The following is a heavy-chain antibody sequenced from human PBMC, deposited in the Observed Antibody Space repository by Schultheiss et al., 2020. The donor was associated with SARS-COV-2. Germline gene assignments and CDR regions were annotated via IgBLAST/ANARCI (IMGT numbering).Heavy chain of an antibody. J-gene: IGHJ4*02. CDR3: AKDVSTLIYDFWSGYDY. CDR1: GFTFSSYE. Sequence: GGSLRLSCAASGFTFSSYEMNWVRQAPGKGLEWVSYISSSGSTIYYADSVKGRFTISRDNAKNSLYLQMNSLRAEDTAVYYCAKDVSTLIYDFWSGYDYWGQGTLVTVSS. CDR2: ISSSGSTI. D-gene: IGHD3-3*01. V-gene: IGHV3-48*03.